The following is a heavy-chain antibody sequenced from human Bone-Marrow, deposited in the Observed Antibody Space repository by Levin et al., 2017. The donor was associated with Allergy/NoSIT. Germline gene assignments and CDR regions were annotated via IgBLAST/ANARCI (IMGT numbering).Heavy chain of an antibody. CDR2: ISSSSSYI. CDR1: GFTFSSYS. J-gene: IGHJ3*02. V-gene: IGHV3-21*01. CDR3: ARDSSSGGAFDI. Sequence: GESLKISCAASGFTFSSYSMNWVRQAPGKGLEWVSSISSSSSYIYYADSVKGRFTISRDNAKNSLYLQMNSRRAEDTAVYYCARDSSSGGAFDIWGQGTMVTVSA. D-gene: IGHD6-6*01.